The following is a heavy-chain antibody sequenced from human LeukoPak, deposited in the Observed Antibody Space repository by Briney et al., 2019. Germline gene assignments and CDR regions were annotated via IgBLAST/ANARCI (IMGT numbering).Heavy chain of an antibody. D-gene: IGHD1-14*01. CDR1: GYTFTSYD. CDR3: TRGDRNEKFDY. CDR2: MNPNSGNT. J-gene: IGHJ4*02. Sequence: GASVKVSCKASGYTFTSYDINWVRQATGQGLEWMGWMNPNSGNTGYAQKFQGRVTMTGDTSISTAYMELSRLKSDDTAVYYCTRGDRNEKFDYWGQGALVTVSS. V-gene: IGHV1-8*01.